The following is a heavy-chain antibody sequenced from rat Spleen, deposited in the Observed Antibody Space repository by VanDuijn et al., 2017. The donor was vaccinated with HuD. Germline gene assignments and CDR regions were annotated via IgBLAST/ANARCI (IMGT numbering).Heavy chain of an antibody. V-gene: IGHV5-25*01. CDR1: GFIFSNYY. D-gene: IGHD1-9*01. Sequence: EVQLVESGGGLVQPGRSMKLSCAASGFIFSNYYMVWVRQAPTKGLEWVASITTGGAITSYRDSVKGRFTISRDNAKSTLYLQMDSLRSEDTATYYCARRHYGYTDYFDYWGQGVMVTVSS. CDR2: ITTGGAIT. J-gene: IGHJ2*01. CDR3: ARRHYGYTDYFDY.